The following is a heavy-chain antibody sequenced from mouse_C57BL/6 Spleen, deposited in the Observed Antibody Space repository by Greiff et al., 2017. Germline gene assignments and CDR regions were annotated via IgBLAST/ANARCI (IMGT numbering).Heavy chain of an antibody. CDR2: ISSGSSTI. J-gene: IGHJ2*01. CDR3: ARGSYFDY. CDR1: GFIFSDYG. Sequence: EVQLVESGGGLVKPGGSLKLSCAASGFIFSDYGMHWVRQAPEKGLEWVAYISSGSSTIYYADTVKGRFTISRDNAKNTLFLQMTSLRSEDTAMYYCARGSYFDYWGQGTTLTVSS. V-gene: IGHV5-17*01.